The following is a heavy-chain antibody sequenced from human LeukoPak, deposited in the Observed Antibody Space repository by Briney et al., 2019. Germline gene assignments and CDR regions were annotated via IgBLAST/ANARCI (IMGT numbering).Heavy chain of an antibody. V-gene: IGHV5-51*01. CDR2: IYPGDSDT. D-gene: IGHD3-16*01. Sequence: GGSLKISCKASGYSFSNHWIGWVRQMPGKGLEWMGVIYPGDSDTRYSPSFQGQVTMSVDKSIDTALLQWSSLEASDSAIYYCARELCGSYGQLLSFDRWGAGTQVTVSS. CDR3: ARELCGSYGQLLSFDR. CDR1: GYSFSNHW. J-gene: IGHJ4*02.